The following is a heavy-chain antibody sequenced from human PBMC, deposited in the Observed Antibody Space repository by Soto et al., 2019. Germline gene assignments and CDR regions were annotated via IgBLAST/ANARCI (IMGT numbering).Heavy chain of an antibody. CDR3: ATGLHPKEYYYYYGMDV. D-gene: IGHD4-4*01. CDR2: FDPEDGET. V-gene: IGHV1-24*01. CDR1: GYTLTELS. J-gene: IGHJ6*02. Sequence: ASVKVSCKVSGYTLTELSRHWVRQAPGKGLEWMGGFDPEDGETIYAQKFQGRVTMTEDTSTDTAYMELSSLRSEDTAVYYCATGLHPKEYYYYYGMDVWGQGTTVTVSS.